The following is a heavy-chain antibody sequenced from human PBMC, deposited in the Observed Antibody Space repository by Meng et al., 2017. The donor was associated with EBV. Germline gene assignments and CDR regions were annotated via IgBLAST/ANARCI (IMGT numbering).Heavy chain of an antibody. J-gene: IGHJ5*02. CDR1: GYTFTSYD. D-gene: IGHD3-3*01. Sequence: QVQLGQDGAGVKKPGALVKVSCKASGYTFTSYDINWVRQATGQGLEWMGWMNPNSGNTGYAQKFQGRVTMTRNTSISTAYMELSSLRSEDTAVYYCARGVGTIFGVVIKNWFDPWGQGTLVTVSS. CDR3: ARGVGTIFGVVIKNWFDP. V-gene: IGHV1-8*01. CDR2: MNPNSGNT.